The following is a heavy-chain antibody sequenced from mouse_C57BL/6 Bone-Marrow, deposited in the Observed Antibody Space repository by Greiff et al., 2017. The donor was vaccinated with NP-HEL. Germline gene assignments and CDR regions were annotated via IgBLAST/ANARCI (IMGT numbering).Heavy chain of an antibody. D-gene: IGHD4-1*01. CDR3: ARGWDYYAMDY. CDR2: ISSGSSTI. CDR1: GFTFSDYG. Sequence: EVMLVESGGGLVKPGGSLKLSCAASGFTFSDYGMHWVRQAPEKGLEWVAYISSGSSTIYYADKVKGRLTISRDNAKNTLFLQMTSLRFEDTAMYYCARGWDYYAMDYWGQGTSVTVSS. V-gene: IGHV5-17*01. J-gene: IGHJ4*01.